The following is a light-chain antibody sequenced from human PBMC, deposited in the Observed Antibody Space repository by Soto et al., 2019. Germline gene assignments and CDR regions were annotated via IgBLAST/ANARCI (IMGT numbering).Light chain of an antibody. CDR1: SSNVGAGYD. V-gene: IGLV1-40*01. Sequence: QSVLTQPPSVSGAPGQRVTISCTGSSSNVGAGYDVHWYQQLPGTAPKLLIYGNSNRPSGVPDRFSGSKSGTSASLAITGLQAEDEADFYCQSHDSSLSVYVFGTGTKVTVL. CDR3: QSHDSSLSVYV. CDR2: GNS. J-gene: IGLJ1*01.